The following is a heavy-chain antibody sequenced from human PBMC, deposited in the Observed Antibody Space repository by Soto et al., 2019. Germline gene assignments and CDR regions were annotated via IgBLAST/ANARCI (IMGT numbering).Heavy chain of an antibody. J-gene: IGHJ4*02. Sequence: QLQLQESGPGLVKPSETLSLTCTVSGGSISSSSYYWGWIRQPPGKGLEWTGSIYYSGSTYYNPSLKSLGTISVDTSKNQFSLKLSSVTAADTAVYYCARLFRSHDYGDYSDYWGQGTLVTVSS. CDR1: GGSISSSSYY. CDR2: IYYSGST. V-gene: IGHV4-39*01. CDR3: ARLFRSHDYGDYSDY. D-gene: IGHD4-17*01.